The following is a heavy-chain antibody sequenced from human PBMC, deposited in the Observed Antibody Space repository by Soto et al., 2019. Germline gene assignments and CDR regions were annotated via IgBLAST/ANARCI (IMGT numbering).Heavy chain of an antibody. CDR3: ARGPESRSTAYFDY. D-gene: IGHD2-2*01. V-gene: IGHV1-18*01. J-gene: IGHJ4*02. Sequence: QVQLVQSGAEVKKPGASVKVSCKDSGFPFTDYGFTWVRQAPGEGLEWMGWISAYTGNTNYAQKVQGRVTMSTDTSTSNAYLELRSLRSDDTAVYYCARGPESRSTAYFDYWGQGTLVTVSS. CDR1: GFPFTDYG. CDR2: ISAYTGNT.